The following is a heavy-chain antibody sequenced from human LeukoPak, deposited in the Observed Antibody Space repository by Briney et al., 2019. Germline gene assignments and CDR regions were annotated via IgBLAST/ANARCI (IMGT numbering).Heavy chain of an antibody. CDR2: INPSGGST. V-gene: IGHV1-46*01. Sequence: ASVTVSCKASGYTFTIYYMHWVRQAPGQGLEWVGIINPSGGSTSYAQKFQGRVTMTRDTSTSTVYMELSSLRSEDTAVYYCARDKILYSSSSGAFDIWGQGTMVTVSS. CDR1: GYTFTIYY. J-gene: IGHJ3*02. D-gene: IGHD6-6*01. CDR3: ARDKILYSSSSGAFDI.